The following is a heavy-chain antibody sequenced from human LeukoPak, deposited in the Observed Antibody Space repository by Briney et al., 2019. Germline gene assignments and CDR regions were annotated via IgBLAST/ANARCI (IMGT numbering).Heavy chain of an antibody. J-gene: IGHJ5*02. D-gene: IGHD2-8*01. CDR2: IYYSGST. Sequence: PSETLSLTCSVSGCTISSDYRSWIRQPPGKGLEWIGYIYYSGSTNYNPSLKSRVTISVDTSKNQFSLKLSSVTAADTAVYYCARGNNNDHLAWFDPWGQGTLVTVSS. V-gene: IGHV4-59*01. CDR1: GCTISSDY. CDR3: ARGNNNDHLAWFDP.